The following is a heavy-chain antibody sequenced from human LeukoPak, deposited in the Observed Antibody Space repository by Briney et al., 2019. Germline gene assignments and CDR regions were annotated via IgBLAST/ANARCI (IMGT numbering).Heavy chain of an antibody. CDR2: IKYDGSAT. V-gene: IGHV3-74*01. D-gene: IGHD3-3*01. J-gene: IGHJ4*02. CDR1: GFTFSNYW. CDR3: VSGSLQSGYNFDY. Sequence: GGSLRLSCAASGFTFSNYWMHWIRQVPGKGLVWVSHIKYDGSATNYADSVKGRYTISRDNAKNTLYLQMNSLRAEDTAVYYCVSGSLQSGYNFDYWGQGALVTVSS.